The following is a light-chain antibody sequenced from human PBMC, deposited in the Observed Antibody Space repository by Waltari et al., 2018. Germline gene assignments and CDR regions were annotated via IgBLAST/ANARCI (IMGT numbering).Light chain of an antibody. J-gene: IGLJ2*01. V-gene: IGLV1-44*01. CDR1: ISNIGSNT. CDR2: SNN. Sequence: QSVLTQPPSASGTPGQRVTISGSGSISNIGSNTVNWYHQLPGRAPKLIIYSNNQQPSGVPDRFSGSKSGTSASLAISGLQSDDEADYYCAAWDVSLKGVFGGGTKVTVL. CDR3: AAWDVSLKGV.